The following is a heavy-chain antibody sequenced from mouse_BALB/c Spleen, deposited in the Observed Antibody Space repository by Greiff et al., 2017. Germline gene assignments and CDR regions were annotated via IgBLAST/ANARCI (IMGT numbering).Heavy chain of an antibody. CDR3: TRSEGLRRAMDY. D-gene: IGHD2-4*01. CDR1: GYTFTSYW. Sequence: VQLQQPGAELVRPGASVKLSCKASGYTFTSYWINWVKQRPGQGLEWIGNIYPSDSYTNYNQKFKDKATLTVDKSSSTAYMQLSSPTSEDSAVYYCTRSEGLRRAMDYWGQGTSVTVSS. V-gene: IGHV1-69*02. J-gene: IGHJ4*01. CDR2: IYPSDSYT.